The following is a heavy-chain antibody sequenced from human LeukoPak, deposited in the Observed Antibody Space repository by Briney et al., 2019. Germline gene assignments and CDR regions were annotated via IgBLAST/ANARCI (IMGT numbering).Heavy chain of an antibody. J-gene: IGHJ4*02. CDR1: GYTFTNYW. D-gene: IGHD5-18*01. V-gene: IGHV5-51*01. CDR3: ARRGYNYYFDS. CDR2: IYPDDSDT. Sequence: GESLKISCQTSGYTFTNYWIGWVRQMPGKGLEWMGIIYPDDSDTRYSPSFQGQVTISADKSINTAYLQWSSLEASDTAMYYCARRGYNYYFDSWGQGTLVTVSS.